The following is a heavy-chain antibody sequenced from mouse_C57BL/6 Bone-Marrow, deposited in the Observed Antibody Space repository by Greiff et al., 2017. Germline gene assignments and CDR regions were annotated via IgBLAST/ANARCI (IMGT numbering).Heavy chain of an antibody. J-gene: IGHJ2*01. V-gene: IGHV1-15*01. Sequence: ESGAELVRPGASVTLSCKASGYTFTDYEMHWVKQTPVHGLEWIGAIDPETGGTAYNQKFKGKAILTADKSSSTAYMELRSLTSEDSAVYYCTRSGGTQLPDYWGQGTTLTVSS. D-gene: IGHD3-1*01. CDR3: TRSGGTQLPDY. CDR2: IDPETGGT. CDR1: GYTFTDYE.